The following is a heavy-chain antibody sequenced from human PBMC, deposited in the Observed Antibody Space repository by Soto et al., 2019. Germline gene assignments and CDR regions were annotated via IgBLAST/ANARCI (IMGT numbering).Heavy chain of an antibody. V-gene: IGHV3-30*18. Sequence: GGSLRLSCAASGFTFSSYGMHWVRQAPGKGLEWVAVISYDGSNKYYADSVKGRFTISRDNSKNTLYLQMNSLRAEDTAIYYCAKYGIQLEDPLSSNWFDFWGQGTLVTVSS. D-gene: IGHD1-26*01. J-gene: IGHJ5*01. CDR2: ISYDGSNK. CDR3: AKYGIQLEDPLSSNWFDF. CDR1: GFTFSSYG.